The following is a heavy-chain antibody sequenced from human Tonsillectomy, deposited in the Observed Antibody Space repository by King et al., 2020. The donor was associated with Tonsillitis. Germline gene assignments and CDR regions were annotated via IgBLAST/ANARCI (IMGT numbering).Heavy chain of an antibody. CDR3: ARDRDWNYRDAFDL. CDR1: GFTFSSYS. CDR2: ISISSSYI. V-gene: IGHV3-21*01. Sequence: VQLVESGGGLVKPGGSLRLSCAASGFTFSSYSMNWVRQAPGKGLQWVSSISISSSYIYYADSVKGRFSISRDNAKNSLYLQMNSLRAEDTAVYYCARDRDWNYRDAFDLWGQGTMVTVSS. J-gene: IGHJ3*01. D-gene: IGHD1-7*01.